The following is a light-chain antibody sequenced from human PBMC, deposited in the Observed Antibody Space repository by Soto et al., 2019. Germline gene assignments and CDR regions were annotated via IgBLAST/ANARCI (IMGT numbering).Light chain of an antibody. CDR1: QSVSSN. CDR2: GAS. Sequence: EILMTQSPSTLSVSPGERATLSCRASQSVSSNLAWYQQKPGQAPRLLIYGASTRATGIPARFRGSGSGPDFTLTISSLQPEDSETYFCQQLNSYPQTFGQGTRLEIK. V-gene: IGKV3-15*01. J-gene: IGKJ5*01. CDR3: QQLNSYPQT.